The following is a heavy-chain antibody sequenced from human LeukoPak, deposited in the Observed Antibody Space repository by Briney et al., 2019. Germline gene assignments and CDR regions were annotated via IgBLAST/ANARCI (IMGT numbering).Heavy chain of an antibody. Sequence: SETLSLTCTVSGGSISSGGYYWSWIRQHPGKGLEWIGYIYYSGSTYYNPSLKSRVTISVDTSKNQFSLKLSSVTAADTAVYYCARIGTDYGGNSYFDYWGQGTLVTVSS. D-gene: IGHD4-23*01. V-gene: IGHV4-31*03. CDR1: GGSISSGGYY. CDR2: IYYSGST. J-gene: IGHJ4*02. CDR3: ARIGTDYGGNSYFDY.